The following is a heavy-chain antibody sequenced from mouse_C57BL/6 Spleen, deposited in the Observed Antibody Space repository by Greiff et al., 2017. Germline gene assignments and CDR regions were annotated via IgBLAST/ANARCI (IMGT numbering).Heavy chain of an antibody. CDR2: INPYNGGT. CDR1: GYTFTDYY. CDR3: ARSMVLRWYFDV. V-gene: IGHV1-19*01. Sequence: EVQLQESGPVLVKPGASVKMSCKASGYTFTDYYMNWVKQSHGKSLEWIGVINPYNGGTSYNQKFKGKATLTVDKSSSTAYMELNSLTSEDSAVYYCARSMVLRWYFDVWGTGTTVTVSS. J-gene: IGHJ1*03. D-gene: IGHD1-1*01.